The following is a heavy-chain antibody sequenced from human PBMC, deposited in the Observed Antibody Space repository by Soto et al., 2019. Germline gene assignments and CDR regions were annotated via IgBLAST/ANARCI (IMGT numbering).Heavy chain of an antibody. Sequence: SETLSLTCAVYGESFSGYIWTWIRQTPGKGLQWIGQINHSGSAYYNPSLKSRVTISVHTSNSQFSLELSSVPAADTAVYYCARGLITGSHYSGGWYYFDSWGQGTQVTVSS. V-gene: IGHV4-34*01. D-gene: IGHD6-19*01. CDR3: ARGLITGSHYSGGWYYFDS. CDR2: INHSGSA. CDR1: GESFSGYI. J-gene: IGHJ4*02.